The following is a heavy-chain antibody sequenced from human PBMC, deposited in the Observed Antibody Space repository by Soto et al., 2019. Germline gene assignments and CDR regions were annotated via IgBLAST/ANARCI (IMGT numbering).Heavy chain of an antibody. V-gene: IGHV4-34*01. CDR3: ASRIAVAGNLSDY. Sequence: PSETLSLTCAVYGGSFSGYYWSWIRQPPGKGLEWIGEINHSGSTNYNPSLKSRVTISVDTSKNQFSLKLSSVTAADTAAYYCASRIAVAGNLSDYLGQGTRVIVSS. D-gene: IGHD6-19*01. CDR2: INHSGST. J-gene: IGHJ4*02. CDR1: GGSFSGYY.